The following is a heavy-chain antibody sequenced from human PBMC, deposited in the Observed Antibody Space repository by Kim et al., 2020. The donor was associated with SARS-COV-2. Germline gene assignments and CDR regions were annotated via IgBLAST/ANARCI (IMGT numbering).Heavy chain of an antibody. J-gene: IGHJ4*02. Sequence: SETLSLTCTVSGGSISSSSYYWGWIRQPPGKGLEWIGSIYYSGSTYYNPSIKIRVTISVDTYKSQFALSLGSVTAADTAVYYCARQRGRIQLWLLDYWGQGTLVTVSS. CDR2: IYYSGST. CDR1: GGSISSSSYY. D-gene: IGHD5-18*01. V-gene: IGHV4-39*01. CDR3: ARQRGRIQLWLLDY.